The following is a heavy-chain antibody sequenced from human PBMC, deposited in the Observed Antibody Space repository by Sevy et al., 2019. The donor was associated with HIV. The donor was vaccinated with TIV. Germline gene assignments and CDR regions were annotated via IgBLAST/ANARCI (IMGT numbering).Heavy chain of an antibody. D-gene: IGHD3-3*01. CDR3: ARDDDCSYDFWSGYTRTYYYYGMDV. CDR1: GFTFSSYA. V-gene: IGHV3-30-3*01. J-gene: IGHJ6*02. CDR2: ISYDGSNK. Sequence: GSLRLSCAASGFTFSSYAMHWVRQAPGKGLEWVAVISYDGSNKYYADSVKGRFTISRDNSKNTLYLQMNSLRAEETAVYYCARDDDCSYDFWSGYTRTYYYYGMDVWGQGTTVTVSS.